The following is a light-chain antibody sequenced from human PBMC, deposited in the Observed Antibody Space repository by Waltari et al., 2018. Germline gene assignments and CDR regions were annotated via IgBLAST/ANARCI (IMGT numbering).Light chain of an antibody. CDR2: EVS. CDR1: DSDVVAYAF. Sequence: QSALTQPASVSGSPGQSITISCSETDSDVVAYAFVSWYHQHPGKAPHLIIYEVSNRPSGISNRFSASKSGNTASLTISGLQAEDEADYYCSSYTTSSAPGVFGTGTRVTVL. CDR3: SSYTTSSAPGV. V-gene: IGLV2-14*01. J-gene: IGLJ1*01.